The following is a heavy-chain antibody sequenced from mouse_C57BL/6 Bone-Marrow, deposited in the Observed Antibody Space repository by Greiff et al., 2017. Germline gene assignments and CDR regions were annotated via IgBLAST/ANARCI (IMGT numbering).Heavy chain of an antibody. V-gene: IGHV1-81*01. CDR3: ARGIYYGKGYYFDY. CDR2: IYPRSGNT. CDR1: GYTFTSYG. J-gene: IGHJ2*01. Sequence: VKLQESGAELARPGASVKLSCKASGYTFTSYGISWVKQRTGQGLEWIGEIYPRSGNTYYNEKFKGKATLTADKSSSTAYMELRSLTSEDSAVYFCARGIYYGKGYYFDYWGQGTTLTVSS. D-gene: IGHD2-1*01.